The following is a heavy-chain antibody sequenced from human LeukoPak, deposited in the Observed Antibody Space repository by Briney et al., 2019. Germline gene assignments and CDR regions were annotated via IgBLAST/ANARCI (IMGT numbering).Heavy chain of an antibody. CDR1: GFAFSSFA. CDR2: VSDSGVNT. Sequence: GGSLRLSCAASGFAFSSFAMTWVRQSPGKGLEWVSSVSDSGVNTYYAGSMRGRFTVSRDNFKNILYLQMNSLTVEDTAFYYCSKGRGSTLTNIDFWGQGALVTVSS. J-gene: IGHJ4*02. D-gene: IGHD4-11*01. CDR3: SKGRGSTLTNIDF. V-gene: IGHV3-23*01.